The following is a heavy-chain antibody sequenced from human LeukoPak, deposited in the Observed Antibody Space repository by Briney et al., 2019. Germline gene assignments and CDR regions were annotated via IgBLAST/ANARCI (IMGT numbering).Heavy chain of an antibody. V-gene: IGHV3-66*01. D-gene: IGHD3-10*01. CDR2: IYSGGST. J-gene: IGHJ4*02. CDR3: ARGSWSTLTEPSFDY. Sequence: GGSLRHSCAASGFTVSSNYMSWVRQAPGKGLEWVSVIYSGGSTYYADSVKGRFTISRDNSKNTLYLQMNSLRAEDTAVYYCARGSWSTLTEPSFDYWGQGTLVTVSS. CDR1: GFTVSSNY.